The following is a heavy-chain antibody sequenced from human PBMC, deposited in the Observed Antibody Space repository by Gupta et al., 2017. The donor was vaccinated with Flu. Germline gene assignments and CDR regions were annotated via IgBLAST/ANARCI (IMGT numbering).Heavy chain of an antibody. CDR3: ARHDSGIPGSTSPDVGRDG. V-gene: IGHV4-39*01. Sequence: GWIRQPPGKGLEGLGSIYYRGSAYGNPSLKSRVNIAVDTSKNQVSLKLNSVTAADTALYDCARHDSGIPGSTSPDVGRDGWGQGIMVTVSS. J-gene: IGHJ6*02. D-gene: IGHD1-7*01. CDR2: IYYRGSA.